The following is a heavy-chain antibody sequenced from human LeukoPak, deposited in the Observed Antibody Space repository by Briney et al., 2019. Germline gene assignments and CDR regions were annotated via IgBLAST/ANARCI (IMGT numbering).Heavy chain of an antibody. Sequence: PGGSLRLSCAASGFTFSSYAMHWVRQAPGKGLEWVAVISYDGSNKYYADSVKGRFTISRDNSKNTLYLQMNSLRAEDTAVYYCASGSPGGAFDIWGQGTVVTVSS. CDR2: ISYDGSNK. CDR3: ASGSPGGAFDI. V-gene: IGHV3-30-3*01. D-gene: IGHD1-14*01. CDR1: GFTFSSYA. J-gene: IGHJ3*02.